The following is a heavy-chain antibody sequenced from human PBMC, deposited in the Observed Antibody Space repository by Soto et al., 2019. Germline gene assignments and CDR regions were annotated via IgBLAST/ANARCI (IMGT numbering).Heavy chain of an antibody. Sequence: EVQLVESGGGLAQPGGSLRLSCVGSGFIFSTYWMSWVRQAPGKGPEWVANIKQDGSENHYVDSVRGRFTISRVNAKKSLYLQMNSLRAEDTAVYYCAICGTDTCYAFGYWGQGTLVTVS. J-gene: IGHJ4*02. CDR2: IKQDGSEN. CDR3: AICGTDTCYAFGY. CDR1: GFIFSTYW. V-gene: IGHV3-7*03. D-gene: IGHD1-26*01.